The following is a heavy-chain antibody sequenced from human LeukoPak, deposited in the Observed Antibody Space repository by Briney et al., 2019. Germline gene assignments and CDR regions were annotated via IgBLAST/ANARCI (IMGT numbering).Heavy chain of an antibody. CDR1: GYSISSGYY. CDR3: ARHASSRSLDY. J-gene: IGHJ4*02. V-gene: IGHV4-38-2*01. Sequence: SETLSLTCAVSGYSISSGYYWGWIRQPPVKGLEWIGSIYYSGSTYYNPSLKSRVTISVDTSKNQFSLKLSSVTAADTAVYYCARHASSRSLDYWGQGTLVTVSS. CDR2: IYYSGST. D-gene: IGHD6-13*01.